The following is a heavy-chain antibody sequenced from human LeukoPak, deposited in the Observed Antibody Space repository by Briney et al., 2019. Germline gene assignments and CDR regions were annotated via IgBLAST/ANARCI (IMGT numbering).Heavy chain of an antibody. CDR2: INAGNGNT. CDR1: GYTFTSYG. J-gene: IGHJ4*02. V-gene: IGHV1-3*01. D-gene: IGHD7-27*01. Sequence: ASVKVSCKASGYTFTSYGISWVRQAPGQGLEWMGWINAGNGNTKYSQKFQGRVTITRDTSASTAYMELSSLRSEDTAVYYCARDTLTGDDYWGQGTLVTVSS. CDR3: ARDTLTGDDY.